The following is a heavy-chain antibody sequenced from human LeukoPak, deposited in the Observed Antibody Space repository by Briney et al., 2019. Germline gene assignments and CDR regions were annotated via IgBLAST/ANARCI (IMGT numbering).Heavy chain of an antibody. J-gene: IGHJ5*02. D-gene: IGHD3-16*02. Sequence: GGSLRLACAASGFTFSSYGMHWVRQAPGKGLEWVAFIRYDGSNKYYADSVKGRFTISRDNSKNTLYLQMNSLRAEDTAVYYCAKDGAYYDYVWGSYRGGWFDPWGQGTLVTVSS. CDR1: GFTFSSYG. V-gene: IGHV3-30*02. CDR2: IRYDGSNK. CDR3: AKDGAYYDYVWGSYRGGWFDP.